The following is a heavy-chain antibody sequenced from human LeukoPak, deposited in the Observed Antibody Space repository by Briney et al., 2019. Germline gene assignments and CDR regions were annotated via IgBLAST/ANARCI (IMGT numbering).Heavy chain of an antibody. J-gene: IGHJ4*02. Sequence: GGSLRLSCAASGFTFSSYSMNWVRQAPGKGLEWVSSISSSGSYIYYADSVKGRFTISRDNAKNSLYLQMNSLRAEDTAVNYCARDRQVAAAGTVDYWGQGTLVTVSS. CDR3: ARDRQVAAAGTVDY. V-gene: IGHV3-21*01. CDR2: ISSSGSYI. CDR1: GFTFSSYS. D-gene: IGHD6-13*01.